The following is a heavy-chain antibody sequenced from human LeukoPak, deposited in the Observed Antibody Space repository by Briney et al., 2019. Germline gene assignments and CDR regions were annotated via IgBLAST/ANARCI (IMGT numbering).Heavy chain of an antibody. V-gene: IGHV3-21*01. Sequence: GGSLRLSCAASGFTFSRYSMNWVRQAPGKGLEWVSSITSSSDYTYYADPMKGRFTISRGNAKNSLYLQMNSLRAEDTAVYYCARLVGSGWNCFDYWGQGTLVTVSS. CDR1: GFTFSRYS. CDR2: ITSSSDYT. CDR3: ARLVGSGWNCFDY. J-gene: IGHJ4*02. D-gene: IGHD6-19*01.